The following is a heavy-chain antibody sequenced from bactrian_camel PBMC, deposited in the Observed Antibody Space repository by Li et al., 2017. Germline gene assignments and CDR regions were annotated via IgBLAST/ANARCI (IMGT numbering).Heavy chain of an antibody. J-gene: IGHJ6*01. D-gene: IGHD2*01. Sequence: HVQLVESGGGLVQPGGSLRLSCVASGYSYSSHCIGWFRQDSGKEREGVAIIYTGTKSVYGDTTYYPDSVKGRFAVSQDTVTATVYPQMDDLKPEDTAMYYCAADTSGFSGGNCYTLEDDPAIGYWGQGTQVTVS. CDR1: GYSYSSHC. V-gene: IGHV3S1*01. CDR2: IYTGTKSVYGDTT. CDR3: AADTSGFSGGNCYTLEDDPAIGY.